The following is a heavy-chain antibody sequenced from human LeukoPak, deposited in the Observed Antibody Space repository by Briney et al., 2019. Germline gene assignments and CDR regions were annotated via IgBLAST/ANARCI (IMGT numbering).Heavy chain of an antibody. CDR1: GGSISSYY. CDR2: IYYSGST. CDR3: ARGSGDPTSYYRFGLDV. V-gene: IGHV4-59*01. J-gene: IGHJ6*02. D-gene: IGHD1-26*01. Sequence: SETLSLTCTVSGGSISSYYWSWIRQPPGKGLEWIGYIYYSGSTNYNPSLKSRVTISVDTSKNQFSLRLTSVTAADTAVYFCARGSGDPTSYYRFGLDVWGQGTTVTVSS.